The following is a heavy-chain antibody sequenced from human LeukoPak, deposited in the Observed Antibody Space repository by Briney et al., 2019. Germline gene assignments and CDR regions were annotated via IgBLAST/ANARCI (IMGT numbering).Heavy chain of an antibody. CDR1: GGSISSSSYY. CDR2: IYYSGST. CDR3: ARHGGGDDY. D-gene: IGHD2-21*02. J-gene: IGHJ4*02. V-gene: IGHV4-39*01. Sequence: SETLSLTCTVSGGSISSSSYYWGWIRQPPGKGLEWIGSIYYSGSTYYNPSLKSRVTISVDTSKNQFSLKLSSVTAADTAVYYCARHGGGDDYWGQGTLVTVSS.